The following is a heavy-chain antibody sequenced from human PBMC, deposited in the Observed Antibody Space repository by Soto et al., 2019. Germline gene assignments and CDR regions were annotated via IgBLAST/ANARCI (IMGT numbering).Heavy chain of an antibody. CDR3: ARGRGAAADYFDL. CDR2: ISSSTSHT. D-gene: IGHD6-13*01. CDR1: GVTFSDYC. V-gene: IGHV3-11*05. Sequence: RRSSAVRGVTFSDYCRTWIHQAPGKGLEWVSYISSSTSHTNYADSVKGRFTISRDNAKNSLFLQMNSLRAEDTAVYYCARGRGAAADYFDLWGQGTLVTVSS. J-gene: IGHJ4*02.